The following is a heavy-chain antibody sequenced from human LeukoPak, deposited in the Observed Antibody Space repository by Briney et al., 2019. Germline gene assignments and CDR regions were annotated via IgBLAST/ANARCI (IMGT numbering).Heavy chain of an antibody. V-gene: IGHV3-30*02. Sequence: TGGSLRLSCAASGFTFNRYGMHWVRQAPGKGLEWVAYIGHDGSNKYYADSVKGRFTISRDSSKNTLYLQMNSQRAEDTAVYYCARDVRIVYYDRSPDYWGQGTLVTVSS. J-gene: IGHJ4*02. CDR3: ARDVRIVYYDRSPDY. CDR2: IGHDGSNK. D-gene: IGHD3-22*01. CDR1: GFTFNRYG.